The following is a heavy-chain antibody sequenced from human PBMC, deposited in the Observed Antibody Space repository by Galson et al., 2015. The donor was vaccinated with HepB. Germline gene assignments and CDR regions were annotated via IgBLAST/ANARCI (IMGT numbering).Heavy chain of an antibody. J-gene: IGHJ4*02. D-gene: IGHD5-24*01. CDR3: VRDLRRYGL. Sequence: SVKVSCKASGYTFTDNYIHWVRQAPGQRLEYLGYNHPNNGDTAYTQKFQGRVTLTRDTSISTAYMELSRLTSEDTAVYSCVRDLRRYGLWGQGTLVTVSS. V-gene: IGHV1-2*02. CDR1: GYTFTDNY. CDR2: NHPNNGDT.